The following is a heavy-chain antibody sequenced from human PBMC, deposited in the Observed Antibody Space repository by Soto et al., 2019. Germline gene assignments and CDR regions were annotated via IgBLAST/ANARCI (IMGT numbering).Heavy chain of an antibody. V-gene: IGHV1-69*01. Sequence: QVQLVQSGAEVKKPGSSVKVSCKASGGTFSSYAISWVRQAPGQGLEWMGGIIPIFGTANYAQKFQGRVKISADESTSTAYMELSSLRSEDTAVYYCALSIRGLYSSSWPNYYGMDVWGEGTNVTVSS. CDR3: ALSIRGLYSSSWPNYYGMDV. CDR1: GGTFSSYA. J-gene: IGHJ6*04. D-gene: IGHD6-6*01. CDR2: IIPIFGTA.